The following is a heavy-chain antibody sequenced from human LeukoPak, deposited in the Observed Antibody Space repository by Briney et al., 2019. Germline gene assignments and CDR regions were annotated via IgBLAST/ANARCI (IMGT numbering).Heavy chain of an antibody. CDR1: GGSISSSSYY. D-gene: IGHD3-22*01. J-gene: IGHJ3*02. CDR2: IYYSGST. V-gene: IGHV4-39*01. Sequence: PSETLSLTCTVSGGSISSSSYYGGWIRQPPGKGLEWIGSIYYSGSTYYNPSLKSRVTISVDTSKNQFSLKLSSVTAADTAVYYCARHAYYYDSSGYPDAFDIWGQGIMVTVSS. CDR3: ARHAYYYDSSGYPDAFDI.